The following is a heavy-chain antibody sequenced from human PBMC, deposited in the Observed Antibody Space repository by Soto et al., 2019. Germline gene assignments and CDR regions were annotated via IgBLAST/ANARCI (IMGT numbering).Heavy chain of an antibody. Sequence: PSETLSLTCTVSGGSISSSSYYWGWIRQPPGKGLEWIGSIYYSGSTYYNPSLKSRVTISVGTSKNQFSLKLSSVTAADTAVYYCARLAGEGTYYYDSSGYYFDYWGQGTLVTVSS. CDR1: GGSISSSSYY. CDR2: IYYSGST. V-gene: IGHV4-39*01. J-gene: IGHJ4*02. D-gene: IGHD3-22*01. CDR3: ARLAGEGTYYYDSSGYYFDY.